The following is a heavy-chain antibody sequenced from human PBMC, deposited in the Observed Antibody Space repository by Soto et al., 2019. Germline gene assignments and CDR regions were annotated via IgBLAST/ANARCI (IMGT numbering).Heavy chain of an antibody. D-gene: IGHD1-1*01. CDR1: GDSFSRYT. CDR3: ANLNDDTSGNFDY. V-gene: IGHV1-69*02. Sequence: QVQLVQSGAEVKRPGSSVNVSCKASGDSFSRYTFSWVRQAPGQGLEWMGRFIPMLGIANYAQTFQGRLTITADKSTSTAYMNLNILRSEDTAVYYCANLNDDTSGNFDYWGQGTLVTVSS. CDR2: FIPMLGIA. J-gene: IGHJ4*02.